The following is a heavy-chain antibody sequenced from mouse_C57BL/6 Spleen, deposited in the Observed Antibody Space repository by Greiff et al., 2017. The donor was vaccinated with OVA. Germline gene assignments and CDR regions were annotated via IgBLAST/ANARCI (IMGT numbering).Heavy chain of an antibody. CDR2: INPGSGGT. D-gene: IGHD2-4*01. CDR1: GYAFTNYL. V-gene: IGHV1-54*01. J-gene: IGHJ2*01. Sequence: QVQLQQSGAELVRPGTSVKVSCKASGYAFTNYLIEWVKQRPGQGLEWIGVINPGSGGTNYTEKFQGKATLTADKSSSTAYMQLSSLTSEDSAVYFGARPDYDDRGYYFDYGGQGTTLTVSS. CDR3: ARPDYDDRGYYFDY.